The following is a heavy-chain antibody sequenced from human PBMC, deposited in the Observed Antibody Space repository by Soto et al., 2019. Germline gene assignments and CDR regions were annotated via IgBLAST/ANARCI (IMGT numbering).Heavy chain of an antibody. V-gene: IGHV4-39*01. CDR1: GDSISKSRFY. CDR2: IYHTGNA. D-gene: IGHD3-22*01. CDR3: ARDFFDSSDYTTNWFDP. J-gene: IGHJ5*02. Sequence: PSETLSLTCSVSGDSISKSRFYWAWIRQPPGEGLEWIGSIYHTGNAYYNPSPKSRVTISVDTSKNQFSLKLTSVTAADAALYYCARDFFDSSDYTTNWFDPWGQGTLVTVSS.